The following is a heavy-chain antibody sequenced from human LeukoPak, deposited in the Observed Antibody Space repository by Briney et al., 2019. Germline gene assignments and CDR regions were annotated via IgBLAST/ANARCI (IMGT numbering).Heavy chain of an antibody. V-gene: IGHV5-51*01. CDR3: ARQAYYDYVWGSYRSNRYFDY. CDR2: IYPGDSDT. D-gene: IGHD3-16*02. CDR1: GYSFTSYW. Sequence: GESLKISCKGSGYSFTSYWIGWVRQMPGKGLEWMGIIYPGDSDTRYSPSFQGRVTISADKSISTAYLQWSSLKASDTAMYYCARQAYYDYVWGSYRSNRYFDYWGQGTLVTVSS. J-gene: IGHJ4*02.